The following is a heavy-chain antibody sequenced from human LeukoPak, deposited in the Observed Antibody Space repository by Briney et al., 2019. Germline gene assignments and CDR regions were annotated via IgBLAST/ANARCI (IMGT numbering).Heavy chain of an antibody. V-gene: IGHV1-69*05. CDR1: GGTFSSYA. D-gene: IGHD6-6*01. CDR2: IIPIFGTA. J-gene: IGHJ4*02. CDR3: ARGLYSSSSAPYFDY. Sequence: SVKVSCKASGGTFSSYAISWVRQAPGQGLEWMGGIIPIFGTANYAQKFQGRVTITTDESTSTAYMELSSLRSADTAVYYCARGLYSSSSAPYFDYWGQGTLVTVSS.